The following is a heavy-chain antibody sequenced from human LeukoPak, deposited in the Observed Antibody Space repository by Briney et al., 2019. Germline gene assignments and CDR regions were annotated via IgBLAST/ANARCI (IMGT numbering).Heavy chain of an antibody. CDR1: GFTFSSYS. CDR2: ISSSSSYI. Sequence: PGGSLRLSCAASGFTFSSYSMNWVRQAPGKGLEWVSSISSSSSYIYYADSVKGRFTISRDNAKNSLYLQMNSLRAEDTAVYYCARDLLSSDWYDGYYMDVWGKGTTVTVSS. D-gene: IGHD6-19*01. J-gene: IGHJ6*03. V-gene: IGHV3-21*01. CDR3: ARDLLSSDWYDGYYMDV.